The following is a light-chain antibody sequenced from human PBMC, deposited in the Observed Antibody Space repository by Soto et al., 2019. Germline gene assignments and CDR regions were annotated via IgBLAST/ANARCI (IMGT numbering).Light chain of an antibody. V-gene: IGKV3-15*01. CDR2: DAS. CDR1: QSVSSK. Sequence: MVMTQSPVTLSLSPGERATLSCRASQSVSSKLVWYQQKPGQAPRLLIYDASNRSTGVPARFSGSGSGTEFSLTISSLQSEDFAVYYCQQYGDWPPAFGGGTKV. J-gene: IGKJ4*01. CDR3: QQYGDWPPA.